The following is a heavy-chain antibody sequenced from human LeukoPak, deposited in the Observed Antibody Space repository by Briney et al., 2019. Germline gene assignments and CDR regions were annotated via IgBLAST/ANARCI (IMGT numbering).Heavy chain of an antibody. V-gene: IGHV1-69*05. CDR2: IIPIFGTA. Sequence: ASVKVSCKASGGTFSSYAISWVRQAPGQGLEWMGGIIPIFGTANYAQKFQGRVTITTDESTSTAYMELSSLRSEDTAVYYCARDKRRYYDSSGHDAFDIWGQGTMVTVSS. J-gene: IGHJ3*02. CDR3: ARDKRRYYDSSGHDAFDI. CDR1: GGTFSSYA. D-gene: IGHD3-22*01.